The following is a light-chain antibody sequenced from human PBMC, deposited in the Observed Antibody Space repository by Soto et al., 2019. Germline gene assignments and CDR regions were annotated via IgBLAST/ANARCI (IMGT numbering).Light chain of an antibody. J-gene: IGKJ5*01. CDR2: DAS. V-gene: IGKV1-5*01. CDR1: QSISTW. CDR3: QQRSNFMYT. Sequence: DIQMTQSPSTLSASAGDTVTITCRASQSISTWLAWYQQKPGKAPKLLIFDASSLKSGVPSRFSGSGSGTEFTLTISSLQPDDFAVYYCQQRSNFMYTFGQGTRLEIK.